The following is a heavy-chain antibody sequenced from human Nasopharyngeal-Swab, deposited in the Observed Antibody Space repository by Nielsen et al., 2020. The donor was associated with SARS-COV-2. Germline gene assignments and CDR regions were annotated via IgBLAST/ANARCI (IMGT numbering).Heavy chain of an antibody. D-gene: IGHD1/OR15-1a*01. J-gene: IGHJ6*02. CDR1: GFTFSGYA. V-gene: IGHV3-23*01. CDR3: ARGRTGNYYYGMDV. CDR2: IGGTGGST. Sequence: GESLKISCAASGFTFSGYAMSWVRQAPGKGLEWVSAIGGTGGSTYYADSVKGQFTISRDNSKNTLYLQMNSLRAEDTAVYYCARGRTGNYYYGMDVWGQGTTVTVSS.